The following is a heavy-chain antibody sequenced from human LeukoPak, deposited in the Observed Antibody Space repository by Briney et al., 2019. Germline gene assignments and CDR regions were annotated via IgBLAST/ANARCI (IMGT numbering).Heavy chain of an antibody. J-gene: IGHJ4*02. CDR1: GFTFSSYS. CDR2: IYSGGST. Sequence: GGSLRLSCAASGFTFSSYSMNWVRQAPGKGLEWVSVIYSGGSTYYADSVKGRFTISRDNSKNTLYLQMNSLRAEDTAVYYCARGYYDSSGLDFDYWGQGTLVTVSS. CDR3: ARGYYDSSGLDFDY. V-gene: IGHV3-66*01. D-gene: IGHD3-22*01.